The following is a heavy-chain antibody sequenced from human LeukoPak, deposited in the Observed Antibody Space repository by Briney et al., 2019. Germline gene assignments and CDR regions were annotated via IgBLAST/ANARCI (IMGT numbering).Heavy chain of an antibody. J-gene: IGHJ6*03. CDR3: ARAGWDYYGSGSYYPNYYYYYYMDV. V-gene: IGHV4-59*01. Sequence: SETLSLSCTVSGVSISSYYWSWIRQPPGKGLEWIGYIYYSGSTNYNPSLKSRVTISVDTSKNQFSLKLSSVTAADTAVYYCARAGWDYYGSGSYYPNYYYYYYMDVWGKGTTVTISS. CDR1: GVSISSYY. D-gene: IGHD3-10*01. CDR2: IYYSGST.